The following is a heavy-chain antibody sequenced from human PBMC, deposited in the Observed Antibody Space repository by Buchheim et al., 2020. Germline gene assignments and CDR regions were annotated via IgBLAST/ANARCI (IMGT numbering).Heavy chain of an antibody. CDR1: GFTFSSYG. CDR2: IWYDGSNK. J-gene: IGHJ5*02. Sequence: QVQLVESGGGVVQPGRSLRLSCAASGFTFSSYGMHWVRQAPGKGLEWVAVIWYDGSNKYYADSVKGRFTISRDNSTHTLYLQMNSLRAEDTAVYYCARELPLVYYYDSSGYRGWFDPWGQGTL. CDR3: ARELPLVYYYDSSGYRGWFDP. V-gene: IGHV3-33*01. D-gene: IGHD3-22*01.